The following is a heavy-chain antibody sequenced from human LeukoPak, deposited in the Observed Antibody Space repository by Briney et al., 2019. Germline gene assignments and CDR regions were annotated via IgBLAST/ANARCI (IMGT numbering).Heavy chain of an antibody. D-gene: IGHD3-10*01. Sequence: GGSLRLSCAASGFTFRSYEMNWVRQAPGKGLEWVSYISTTGSAMYYADSVKGRFTTSRDNAKNSLHLQMNSLRAEDTAVCYCARDRGPEPDYWGQGTLVTVSS. CDR2: ISTTGSAM. J-gene: IGHJ4*02. CDR3: ARDRGPEPDY. V-gene: IGHV3-48*03. CDR1: GFTFRSYE.